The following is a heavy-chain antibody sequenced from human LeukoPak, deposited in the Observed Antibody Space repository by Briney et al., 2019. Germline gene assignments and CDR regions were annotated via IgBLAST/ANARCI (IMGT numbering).Heavy chain of an antibody. J-gene: IGHJ3*02. D-gene: IGHD3-22*01. CDR1: GGAISSGSYY. V-gene: IGHV4-61*02. CDR2: IYTSGTT. Sequence: PSETLSLTCTVSGGAISSGSYYWSWIRQSAGKGLEWIGRIYTSGTTNSNPSLKSRVTISVDTSKNHFSLKLSSVTAADTAVYHCAREYYDSNKAPAFDIWGQGTMVTVSS. CDR3: AREYYDSNKAPAFDI.